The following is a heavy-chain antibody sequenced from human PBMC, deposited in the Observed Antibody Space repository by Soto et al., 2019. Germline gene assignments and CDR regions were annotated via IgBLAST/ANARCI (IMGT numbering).Heavy chain of an antibody. CDR2: INAGNGNT. CDR1: GYTFTNYA. CDR3: ARDAGIALTGNYYGMDV. D-gene: IGHD6-13*01. V-gene: IGHV1-3*01. Sequence: ASVKVSCKASGYTFTNYAMHWVRQAPGQRLEWMGWINAGNGNTKYSQKFQGRVTITRDTSASTAYMELNSLRVEDTAVYYCARDAGIALTGNYYGMDVWGQGTTVTVSS. J-gene: IGHJ6*02.